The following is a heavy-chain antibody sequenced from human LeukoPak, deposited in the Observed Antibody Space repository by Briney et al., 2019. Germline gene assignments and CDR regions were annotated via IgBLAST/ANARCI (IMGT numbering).Heavy chain of an antibody. CDR2: FRETGAT. CDR3: ARLPGSGDCW. V-gene: IGHV3-23*01. D-gene: IGHD3-10*01. Sequence: AGGSLRLSCAVSGFTFNTDAINWVRQAPGKSLEWVSGFRETGATFYADSVKGRFTVSRDTSKNTVYLQINSLRVEDTATYYCARLPGSGDCWWGQGTPVTVS. CDR1: GFTFNTDA. J-gene: IGHJ4*02.